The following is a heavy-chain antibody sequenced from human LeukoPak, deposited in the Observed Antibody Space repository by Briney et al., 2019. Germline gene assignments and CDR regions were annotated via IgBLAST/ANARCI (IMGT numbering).Heavy chain of an antibody. Sequence: PSETLSLTCAVYGGSFSGYYWSWIGQPPGKGLEWIGEINHSGSTNYNPSLKSRVTISVDTSKNQFSLKLSSVTAADTAVYYCARGPSGYFDYWGQGTLVTVSS. CDR2: INHSGST. V-gene: IGHV4-34*01. CDR3: ARGPSGYFDY. J-gene: IGHJ4*02. D-gene: IGHD3-10*01. CDR1: GGSFSGYY.